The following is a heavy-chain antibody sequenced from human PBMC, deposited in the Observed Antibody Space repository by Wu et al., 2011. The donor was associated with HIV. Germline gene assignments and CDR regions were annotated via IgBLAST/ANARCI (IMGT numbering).Heavy chain of an antibody. J-gene: IGHJ4*02. D-gene: IGHD2-2*01. V-gene: IGHV1-2*02. Sequence: QVQLVQSGAEVGKPGASVKVSCKASGYTFTAYYIHWVRQAPGQGLEWMGSINPNTGVTNYAQNFQGRVTLTRDASISTAYMELSRLRSDDTAVYYCARVTPFQYQLVFDYWGQGTLVTVSS. CDR3: ARVTPFQYQLVFDY. CDR2: INPNTGVT. CDR1: GYTFTAYY.